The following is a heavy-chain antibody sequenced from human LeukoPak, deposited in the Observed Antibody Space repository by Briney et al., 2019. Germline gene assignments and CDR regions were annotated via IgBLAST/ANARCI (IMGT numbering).Heavy chain of an antibody. CDR3: ARAGPIGYCSSTSCYGYFQH. CDR2: IIPIFGTA. CDR1: GGTFSSYA. V-gene: IGHV1-69*05. J-gene: IGHJ1*01. Sequence: SVKVSCKASGGTFSSYAISWVRQAPGQGLEWMGGIIPIFGTANYAQKFQGRVTITTDESTSTAYMELSSLRSEDTAVYYCARAGPIGYCSSTSCYGYFQHWGQGTLVTVSS. D-gene: IGHD2-2*01.